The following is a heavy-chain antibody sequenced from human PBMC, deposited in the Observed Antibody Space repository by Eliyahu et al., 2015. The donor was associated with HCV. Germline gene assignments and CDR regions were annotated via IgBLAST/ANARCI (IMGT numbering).Heavy chain of an antibody. CDR1: GFTFSSYS. CDR3: ARDLEYSSGSWDFWFDP. D-gene: IGHD6-19*01. V-gene: IGHV3-21*01. CDR2: ISSSSSYI. Sequence: EVQLVESGGGLVKPGGSLRLSCXASGFTFSSYSMNWVRQAPGKGLEWVSSISSSSSYIYYADSVKGRFTISRDNAKNSLYLQMNSLRAEDTAVYYCARDLEYSSGSWDFWFDPWGQGTLVTVSS. J-gene: IGHJ5*02.